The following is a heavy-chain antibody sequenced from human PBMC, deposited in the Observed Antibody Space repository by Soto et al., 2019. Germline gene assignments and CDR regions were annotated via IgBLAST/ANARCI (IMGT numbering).Heavy chain of an antibody. V-gene: IGHV3-23*01. Sequence: EVQLLQSGGGLVESGGSLRLSCAASGFTFSNYAMSWVRQAPGKGLEWVSTISGSAGTTYYADSVKGRFTISRDNSKSTGYLQMSSLRAEDTAVYYCAKVGLRLGGDYWGQGTLVTVSS. J-gene: IGHJ4*02. CDR1: GFTFSNYA. D-gene: IGHD4-17*01. CDR3: AKVGLRLGGDY. CDR2: ISGSAGTT.